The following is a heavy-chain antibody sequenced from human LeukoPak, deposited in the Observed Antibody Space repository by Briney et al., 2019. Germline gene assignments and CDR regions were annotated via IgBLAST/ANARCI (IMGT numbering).Heavy chain of an antibody. CDR1: GCSISSYY. CDR3: ARRLVEDSSGYYSSAFDI. D-gene: IGHD3-22*01. CDR2: IYTSGST. J-gene: IGHJ3*02. Sequence: SETLSLTCTVSGCSISSYYWSWIRQPPGKGLEWIGYIYTSGSTNYNPSLKSRVTISVDTSKNQFSLKLSSVTAADTAVYYCARRLVEDSSGYYSSAFDIWGQGTMVTVSS. V-gene: IGHV4-4*09.